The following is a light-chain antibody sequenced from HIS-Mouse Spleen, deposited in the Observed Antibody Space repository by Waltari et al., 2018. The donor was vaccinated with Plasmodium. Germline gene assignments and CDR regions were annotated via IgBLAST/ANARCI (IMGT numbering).Light chain of an antibody. J-gene: IGLJ3*02. V-gene: IGLV3-10*01. CDR1: ALPKKY. CDR3: YSTDSSGNHRV. Sequence: SYELTQPPSVSVSPGQTARITCSGDALPKKYAYWYQQKSGQAPVRVIYEDSKRPPGIPERFAGSSAGTRATLTISGAQVEDEADYYGYSTDSSGNHRVFGGGTKLTVL. CDR2: EDS.